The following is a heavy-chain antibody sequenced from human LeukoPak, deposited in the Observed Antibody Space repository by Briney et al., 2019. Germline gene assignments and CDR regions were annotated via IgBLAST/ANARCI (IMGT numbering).Heavy chain of an antibody. CDR3: ATLRVATSGTRWFDP. CDR2: TYYSGTT. V-gene: IGHV4-59*08. J-gene: IGHJ5*02. CDR1: GGSISSYY. D-gene: IGHD6-13*01. Sequence: PSETLSLTCTVSGGSISSYYWSWIRQPPGKGLEWIAYTYYSGTTNYNPSLKSRVTISVDTSKNQFSLKLSSVTAADTAVYYCATLRVATSGTRWFDPWGQGTLVTVSS.